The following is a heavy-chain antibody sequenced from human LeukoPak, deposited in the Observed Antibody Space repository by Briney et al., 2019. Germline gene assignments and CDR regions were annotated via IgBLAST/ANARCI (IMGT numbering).Heavy chain of an antibody. V-gene: IGHV3-21*01. Sequence: PGGSLRLSCAASGFTFSTYNLNWVRQAPGKGLEWVSSISSSRSYIYYADSVKGRFTISRDNAKNSLYLQMNSLRAEDTAVYYCVSDNTEAFDYWGQGTLVTVSS. J-gene: IGHJ4*02. CDR1: GFTFSTYN. D-gene: IGHD1-14*01. CDR3: VSDNTEAFDY. CDR2: ISSSRSYI.